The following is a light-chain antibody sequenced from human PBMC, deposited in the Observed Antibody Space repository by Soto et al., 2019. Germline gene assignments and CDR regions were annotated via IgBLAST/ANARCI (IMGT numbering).Light chain of an antibody. J-gene: IGLJ2*01. Sequence: QSALTQPASVSGSPGQSITISCTGTSSDIGAYNFVSWYQQHPGKAPKLMLYDVNIRPSGVSNRFSGSKSGNTASLTISGLQAEEESDYYCTSWPTSTTMRFGGGTKLTVL. CDR3: TSWPTSTTMR. V-gene: IGLV2-14*03. CDR2: DVN. CDR1: SSDIGAYNF.